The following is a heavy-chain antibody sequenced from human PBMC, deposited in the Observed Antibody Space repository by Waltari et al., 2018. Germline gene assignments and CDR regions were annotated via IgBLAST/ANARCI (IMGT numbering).Heavy chain of an antibody. CDR1: GDSTSGCRND. J-gene: IGHJ4*02. V-gene: IGHV4-39*01. CDR3: ARQLRFVDWIPRYFDS. CDR2: IYYSGTT. D-gene: IGHD3-3*01. Sequence: QMELQESGPRLVKPSETLPLTRNVSGDSTSGCRNDWPWLRQPPGKNLQWIGSIYYSGTTYYNPSLKGRFAISVDTSRNQFSLNVNSVTAADTGIYYCARQLRFVDWIPRYFDSWGRGTLATVSS.